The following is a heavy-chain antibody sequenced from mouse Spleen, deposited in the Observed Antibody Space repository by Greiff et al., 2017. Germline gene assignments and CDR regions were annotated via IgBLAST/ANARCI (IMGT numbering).Heavy chain of an antibody. CDR1: GYTFTSYW. CDR3: AREDIRFYYGSSYDYAMDY. J-gene: IGHJ4*01. V-gene: IGHV1-53*01. CDR2: INPSNGGT. D-gene: IGHD1-1*01. Sequence: QVQLQQPGTELVKPGASVKLSCKASGYTFTSYWMHWVKQRPGQGLEWIGNINPSNGGTNYNEKFKSKATLTVDKSSSTAYIQLSSLTSEDSAVYYCAREDIRFYYGSSYDYAMDYWGQGTSVTVSS.